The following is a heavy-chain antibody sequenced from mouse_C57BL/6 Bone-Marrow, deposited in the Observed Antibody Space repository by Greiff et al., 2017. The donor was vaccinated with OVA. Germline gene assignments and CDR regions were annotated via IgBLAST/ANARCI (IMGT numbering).Heavy chain of an antibody. CDR2: IDPSDSYT. V-gene: IGHV1-59*01. CDR3: ARSGLGGGFAY. J-gene: IGHJ3*01. CDR1: GYTFTSYW. D-gene: IGHD4-1*01. Sequence: QVQLQQPGAELVRPGTSVKLSCKASGYTFTSYWMHWVKQRPGQGLEWIGVIDPSDSYTNYNQKFKGKATLTVDTSSSTAYMQLSSLTSGDSAVYYCARSGLGGGFAYWGQGTLVTVSA.